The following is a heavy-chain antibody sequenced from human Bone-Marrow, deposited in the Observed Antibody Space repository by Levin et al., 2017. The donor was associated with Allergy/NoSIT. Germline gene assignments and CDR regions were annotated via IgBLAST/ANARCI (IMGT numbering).Heavy chain of an antibody. CDR3: AKGSSGWFQATDS. D-gene: IGHD6-19*01. CDR1: GFPFHTSA. Sequence: GGSLRLSCTASGFPFHTSAMTWVRQAPGQGLGWVSSISGDADMTSYADSVKGRFTVSRDNSKNMLFLQMDNLRVEDTAVFYCAKGSSGWFQATDSWGQGTLVTVSS. J-gene: IGHJ4*02. CDR2: ISGDADMT. V-gene: IGHV3-23*01.